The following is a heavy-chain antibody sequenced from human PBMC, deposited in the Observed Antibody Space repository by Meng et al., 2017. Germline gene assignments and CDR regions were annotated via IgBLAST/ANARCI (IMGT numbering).Heavy chain of an antibody. CDR2: IYSGGST. CDR1: GFTVSSNY. CDR3: SYGSIAVAGTPFDY. J-gene: IGHJ4*02. D-gene: IGHD6-19*01. Sequence: GESLEIFCAASGFTVSSNYMSWVRQAPGKGLEWVSVIYSGGSTYYADSVNGRFTISRDNSKNTLYLQMNSLRAEDTAVYYCSYGSIAVAGTPFDYWGQGTLVTSPQ. V-gene: IGHV3-53*01.